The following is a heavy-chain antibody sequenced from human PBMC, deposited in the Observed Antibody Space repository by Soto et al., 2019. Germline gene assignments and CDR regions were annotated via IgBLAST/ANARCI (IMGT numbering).Heavy chain of an antibody. V-gene: IGHV4-39*01. CDR1: GGSISSSSYY. CDR2: IYYSGST. CDR3: ARYPTSLLFFDY. J-gene: IGHJ4*02. Sequence: QLQLQESGPGLVKPSETLSLTCTVSGGSISSSSYYWGWIRQPPGKGLEWIGSIYYSGSTYYNPSLKSRVTISVDTSKNQFSLKLSSVTAADTAVYYCARYPTSLLFFDYWGQGTLVTVSS.